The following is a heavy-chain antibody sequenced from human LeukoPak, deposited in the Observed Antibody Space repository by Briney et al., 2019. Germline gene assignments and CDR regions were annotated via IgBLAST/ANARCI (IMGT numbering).Heavy chain of an antibody. J-gene: IGHJ4*02. CDR2: INPNSGGT. Sequence: ASVKVSCKASGYTFTCYYMHWVRQAPGQGLEWMGRINPNSGGTDYAQKFQGRVTMTRDASISTAYMELSRLRSDDTAVYYCARNPAGPYYDFWSGYSLEFDYWGQGTLVTVSS. CDR1: GYTFTCYY. V-gene: IGHV1-2*06. D-gene: IGHD3-3*01. CDR3: ARNPAGPYYDFWSGYSLEFDY.